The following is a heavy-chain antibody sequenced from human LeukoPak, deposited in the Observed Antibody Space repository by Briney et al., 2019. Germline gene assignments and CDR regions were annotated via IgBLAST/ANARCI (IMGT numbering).Heavy chain of an antibody. CDR2: IYHSGST. CDR3: ARGNTVTGYYGMDV. J-gene: IGHJ6*02. Sequence: SETLSLTCAVSGGSISSGGYSWSWIRQPPGKGLEWIGYIYHSGSTYYNPSLKSRVTISVDRSKNQFSLKLSSVTAADTAVYYRARGNTVTGYYGMDVWGQGTTVTVSS. D-gene: IGHD4-17*01. CDR1: GGSISSGGYS. V-gene: IGHV4-30-2*01.